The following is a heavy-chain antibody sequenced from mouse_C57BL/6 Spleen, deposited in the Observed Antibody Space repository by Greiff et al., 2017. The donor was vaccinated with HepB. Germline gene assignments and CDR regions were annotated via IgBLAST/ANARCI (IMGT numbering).Heavy chain of an antibody. CDR3: AKGGLFWYFDV. CDR1: GYAFSSYW. J-gene: IGHJ1*03. Sequence: LVESGAELVKPGASVKISCKASGYAFSSYWMNWVKQRPGKGLEWIGQIYPGDGDTNYNGKFKGKATLTADKSSSTAYMQLSSLTSEDSAVYFCAKGGLFWYFDVWGTGTTVTVSS. D-gene: IGHD1-1*01. CDR2: IYPGDGDT. V-gene: IGHV1-80*01.